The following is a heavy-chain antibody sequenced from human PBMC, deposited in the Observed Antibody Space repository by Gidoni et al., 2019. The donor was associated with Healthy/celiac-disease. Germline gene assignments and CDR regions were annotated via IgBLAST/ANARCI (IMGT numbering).Heavy chain of an antibody. D-gene: IGHD4-17*01. CDR3: ASVSDYGEPRFDY. Sequence: QLQLQESGPGLVKLSETLSLTCTVSGGSISSSSYYWGWIRQPPGKGLEWIGSIYYSGSTYYNPSLKSRVTISVDTSKNQFSLKLSSVTAADTAVYYCASVSDYGEPRFDYWGQGTLVTVSS. CDR2: IYYSGST. J-gene: IGHJ4*02. CDR1: GGSISSSSYY. V-gene: IGHV4-39*01.